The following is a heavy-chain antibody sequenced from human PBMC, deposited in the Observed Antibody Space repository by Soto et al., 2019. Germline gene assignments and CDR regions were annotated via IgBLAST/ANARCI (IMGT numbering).Heavy chain of an antibody. CDR2: FDPEDGET. V-gene: IGHV1-24*01. CDR1: GYTLTELS. J-gene: IGHJ3*02. Sequence: ASVKVSCKVSGYTLTELSMHWVRQAPGKGLEWMGGFDPEDGETIYAQKFQGRVTMTEDTSTDTAYMELSSLRSEDTAVYCCATDRRAYEAFDIWGQGTMVTVSS. D-gene: IGHD5-12*01. CDR3: ATDRRAYEAFDI.